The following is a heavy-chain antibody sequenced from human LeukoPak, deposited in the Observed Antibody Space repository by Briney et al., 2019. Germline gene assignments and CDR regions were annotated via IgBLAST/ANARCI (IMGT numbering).Heavy chain of an antibody. J-gene: IGHJ4*02. CDR1: GYTFTSYG. Sequence: ASVPVSCKASGYTFTSYGISWVRQAPGQGPEWMGWINTYNGNTNYAQNHQGRVTMTTDTSTSTAYMELTNLRSDDTAVYYCARDNIAGRLTSDYGGRETGDTVSS. V-gene: IGHV1-18*04. CDR3: ARDNIAGRLTSDY. CDR2: INTYNGNT. D-gene: IGHD6-6*01.